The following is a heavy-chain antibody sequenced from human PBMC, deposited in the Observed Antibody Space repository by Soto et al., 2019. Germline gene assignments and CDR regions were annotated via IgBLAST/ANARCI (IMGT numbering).Heavy chain of an antibody. J-gene: IGHJ5*02. CDR1: GFNFTNHW. CDR2: ITSDGKSK. D-gene: IGHD2-21*02. Sequence: GSLRLSCAASGFNFTNHWMHWVRQAPGKGLVWVSRITSDGKSKAYAESVKGRFAISRDNAKNTVYLQMNGLTVEDTAVYYCARESGDWPLNWLDPWGQGTLVTVSS. V-gene: IGHV3-74*01. CDR3: ARESGDWPLNWLDP.